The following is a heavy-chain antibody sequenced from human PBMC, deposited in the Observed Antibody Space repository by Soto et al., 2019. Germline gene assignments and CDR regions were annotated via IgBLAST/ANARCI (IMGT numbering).Heavy chain of an antibody. CDR3: ARGGDDYGDYGNY. D-gene: IGHD4-17*01. CDR2: INANSGGT. V-gene: IGHV1-2*04. Sequence: QVQLVQSGAEVKKPGASVKVSCKASGYTFTGYYMHWVRQAPGQGLEWMGWINANSGGTNYAQKCQGWVTMTRDTSISTAYMELSRLRSDDTAVYYCARGGDDYGDYGNYWGQGTLVTVSS. J-gene: IGHJ4*02. CDR1: GYTFTGYY.